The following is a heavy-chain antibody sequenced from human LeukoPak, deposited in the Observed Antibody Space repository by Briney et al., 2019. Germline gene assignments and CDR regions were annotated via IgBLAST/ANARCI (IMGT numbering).Heavy chain of an antibody. D-gene: IGHD2-2*01. J-gene: IGHJ6*02. Sequence: GGSLRLSCAASGFTFSGYAMSWVRQAPGKGLEWVSAISGSGGSTYYADSVKGRFTISRDNSKNTLYLQMNSLRAEDTAVYYCANAVVPAAMIYYYYGTDVWGQGTTVTVSS. CDR3: ANAVVPAAMIYYYYGTDV. CDR1: GFTFSGYA. V-gene: IGHV3-23*01. CDR2: ISGSGGST.